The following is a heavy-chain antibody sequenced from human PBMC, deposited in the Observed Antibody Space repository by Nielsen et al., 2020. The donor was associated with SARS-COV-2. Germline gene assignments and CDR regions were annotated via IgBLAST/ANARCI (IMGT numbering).Heavy chain of an antibody. CDR3: ARVYWNYVSYYYYYGMDV. V-gene: IGHV1-46*01. J-gene: IGHJ6*02. Sequence: ASVKVSCKASGYTFTSYYMHWVRQAPGQGLEWMGIINPSGGSTSYAQKFQGRVTMTRDTSTSTVYMELSSLRSEDTAVYYCARVYWNYVSYYYYYGMDVWGQGTTVTVSS. CDR2: INPSGGST. D-gene: IGHD1-7*01. CDR1: GYTFTSYY.